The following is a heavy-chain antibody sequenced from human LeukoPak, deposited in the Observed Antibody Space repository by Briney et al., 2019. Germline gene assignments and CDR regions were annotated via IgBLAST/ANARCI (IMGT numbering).Heavy chain of an antibody. CDR1: GGTFSSYA. CDR3: ERDDFRNGGEY. J-gene: IGHJ4*02. CDR2: IIPIFGTT. V-gene: IGHV1-69*05. D-gene: IGHD3-3*01. Sequence: SVKVSCKASGGTFSSYAINWLRQARGQGLEWMGRIIPIFGTTNYAQKFQGRVTITTAESTSTAYMELRSLRSESTAENYRERDDFRNGGEYCGQRALVTVSS.